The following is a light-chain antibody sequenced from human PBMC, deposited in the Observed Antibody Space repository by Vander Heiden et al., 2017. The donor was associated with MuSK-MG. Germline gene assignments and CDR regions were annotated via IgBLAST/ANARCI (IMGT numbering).Light chain of an antibody. Sequence: DIQMTQSPSSLSASVGDRVTITCRASQGISKYVAWDQQKPGKVPKLLIYAASTVQSGVPSRFSGSGSGTDFTLTISSLQPEDVATYYCQKYNSAPPVTFGGGTKVEIK. CDR3: QKYNSAPPVT. CDR2: AAS. CDR1: QGISKY. V-gene: IGKV1-27*01. J-gene: IGKJ4*01.